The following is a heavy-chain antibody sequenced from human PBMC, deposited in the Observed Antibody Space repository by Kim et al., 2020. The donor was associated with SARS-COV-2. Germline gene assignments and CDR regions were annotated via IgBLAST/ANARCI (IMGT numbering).Heavy chain of an antibody. CDR3: ASRSYYYGSGSYYNDFDY. Sequence: ASVKVSCKASGYTFTGYYMHWVRQAPGQGLEWMGRINPNSGGTNYAQKFQGRVTMTRDTSISTAYMELSRLRSDDTAVYYCASRSYYYGSGSYYNDFDYWGQGTLVTVSS. CDR2: INPNSGGT. J-gene: IGHJ4*02. V-gene: IGHV1-2*06. D-gene: IGHD3-10*01. CDR1: GYTFTGYY.